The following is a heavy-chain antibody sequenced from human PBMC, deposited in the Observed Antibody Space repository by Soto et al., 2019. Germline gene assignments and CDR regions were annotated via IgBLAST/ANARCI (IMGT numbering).Heavy chain of an antibody. V-gene: IGHV4-4*02. J-gene: IGHJ4*02. D-gene: IGHD1-26*01. CDR3: ASSKSGGSYYFDY. CDR2: IYHGGST. CDR1: GGSISSTDW. Sequence: QVQLQESGPGLVKPSGTLSLTCAVSGGSISSTDWWSWVRQPPGKGLGWIGEIYHGGSTNYNPSLKSRVTMSVDRSKNQFSLKLTSVTAADTAVYYCASSKSGGSYYFDYWGQGTLVTVSS.